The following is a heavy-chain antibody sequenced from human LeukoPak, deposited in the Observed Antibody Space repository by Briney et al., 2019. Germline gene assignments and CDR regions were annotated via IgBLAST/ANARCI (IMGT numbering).Heavy chain of an antibody. D-gene: IGHD6-19*01. CDR2: ISWNSGSI. CDR1: GFTFDDYA. CDR3: AKAIHGDYSSGSFDY. J-gene: IGHJ4*02. Sequence: PGRSLRLSCAASGFTFDDYAMHWVRQAPGKGLEWVSGISWNSGSIGYADSVKGRFTISRDNAKNSLYLQMNSLRAEDTALYYCAKAIHGDYSSGSFDYWGQGTLVTVSS. V-gene: IGHV3-9*01.